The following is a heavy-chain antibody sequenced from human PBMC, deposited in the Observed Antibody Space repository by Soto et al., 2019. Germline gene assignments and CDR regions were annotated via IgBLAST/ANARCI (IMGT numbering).Heavy chain of an antibody. D-gene: IGHD3-3*01. J-gene: IGHJ5*02. Sequence: SETLSLTCNVSGDSVSSDSYYWSWIRRAPGKRLEWIGYIYHTGSTSYNPSLQSRVSMSMDTSKNQFSLRLSSVTAADTAIYYCAREGGVLRLSNWLDPWGQGVLVTVSS. V-gene: IGHV4-61*01. CDR1: GDSVSSDSYY. CDR3: AREGGVLRLSNWLDP. CDR2: IYHTGST.